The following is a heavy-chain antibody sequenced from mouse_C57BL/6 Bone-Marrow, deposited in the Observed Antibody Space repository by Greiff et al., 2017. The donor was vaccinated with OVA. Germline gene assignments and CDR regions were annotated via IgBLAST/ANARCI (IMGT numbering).Heavy chain of an antibody. Sequence: EVQLQQSGAELVRPGASVKLSCTASGFNIKDDYMHWVKQRPEQGLEWIGWIDPENGDTEYASKFQGKATITADTSSNTAYLQLSSLTSDDTAVYYCTTWYYYGSGAYWGQGTLVTVSA. D-gene: IGHD1-1*01. CDR1: GFNIKDDY. CDR3: TTWYYYGSGAY. V-gene: IGHV14-4*01. CDR2: IDPENGDT. J-gene: IGHJ3*01.